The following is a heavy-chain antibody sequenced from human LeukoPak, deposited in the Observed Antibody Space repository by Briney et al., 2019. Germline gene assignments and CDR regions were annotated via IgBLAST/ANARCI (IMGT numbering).Heavy chain of an antibody. V-gene: IGHV3-15*01. Sequence: GGSLRLSCAASGSTFSNAWMTWVRQAPGKGLEWVGRIKSETDGGTADYAAPVRGRFTISRDDSKTTLYLQMNSLKTEDTAVYYCSTGDRGGYNGFDYWGQGTLVTVSS. J-gene: IGHJ4*02. CDR3: STGDRGGYNGFDY. CDR1: GSTFSNAW. D-gene: IGHD5-24*01. CDR2: IKSETDGGTA.